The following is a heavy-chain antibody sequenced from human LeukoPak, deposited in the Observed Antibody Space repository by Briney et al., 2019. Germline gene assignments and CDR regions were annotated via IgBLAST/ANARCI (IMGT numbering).Heavy chain of an antibody. CDR2: ISGSGGST. V-gene: IGHV3-23*01. Sequence: GGSLRLSCAASGFTFSSYAMCWVRQAPGKGLEWVSAISGSGGSTYYADSVKGRFTISRDNSKNTLYLQMNSLRAEDTAVYYCARHADIAAAASDDAFDIWGQGTMVTVSS. D-gene: IGHD6-13*01. CDR1: GFTFSSYA. J-gene: IGHJ3*02. CDR3: ARHADIAAAASDDAFDI.